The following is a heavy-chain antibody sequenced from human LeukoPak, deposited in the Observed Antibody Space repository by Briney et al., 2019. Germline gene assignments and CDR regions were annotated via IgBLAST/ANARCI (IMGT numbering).Heavy chain of an antibody. D-gene: IGHD4-11*01. CDR3: AKVSTPTVKYYYYYMDV. Sequence: GGSLRLSCAASGFTFSSYAMSWVRQAPGKGLEWVANIKEDGSDKYYVDSVKGRFSISKENAKNSLYLQMNSLRVEDTAVYYCAKVSTPTVKYYYYYMDVWGKGTTVTVSS. CDR2: IKEDGSDK. CDR1: GFTFSSYA. V-gene: IGHV3-7*01. J-gene: IGHJ6*03.